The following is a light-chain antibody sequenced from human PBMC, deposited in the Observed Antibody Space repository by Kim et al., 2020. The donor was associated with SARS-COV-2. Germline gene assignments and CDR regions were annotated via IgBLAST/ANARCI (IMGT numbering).Light chain of an antibody. CDR1: QSIGSW. CDR2: DAS. J-gene: IGKJ1*01. V-gene: IGKV1-5*01. CDR3: QQNNSYWT. Sequence: GDRVTITCRASQSIGSWLAWYQKKPGKAPKLLIYDASSLESGVPSRFSGSGSGTEFTLTISSLQPDDFATYYCQQNNSYWTFGQGTKVDIK.